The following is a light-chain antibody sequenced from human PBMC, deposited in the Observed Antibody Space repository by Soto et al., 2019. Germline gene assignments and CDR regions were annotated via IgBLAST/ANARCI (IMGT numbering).Light chain of an antibody. CDR3: QQYDSTPPP. V-gene: IGKV3-20*01. CDR1: QSVNSNY. Sequence: EIVLTQSPGTLSLSPGDRATLSCRASQSVNSNYLAWYQRKPGPAPRLLIYGASNRATDIPYRFSASGSGTDFTLTITRLEAEDFAVYYCQQYDSTPPPFGQGTKVEVK. CDR2: GAS. J-gene: IGKJ1*01.